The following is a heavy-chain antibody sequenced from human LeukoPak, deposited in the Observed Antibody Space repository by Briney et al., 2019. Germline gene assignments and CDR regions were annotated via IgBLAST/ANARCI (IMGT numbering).Heavy chain of an antibody. Sequence: GGSLRLSCAASGFTFSTYWMHWVRQAPGKGLVWVSRINTDGRTTTYADSVKGRFTISRDNAKNSLYLQMNSLRAEDTAVYYCAREGLLLWFGEPRDFFDIWGQGTMVTVSS. J-gene: IGHJ3*02. CDR1: GFTFSTYW. D-gene: IGHD3-10*01. CDR2: INTDGRTT. V-gene: IGHV3-74*01. CDR3: AREGLLLWFGEPRDFFDI.